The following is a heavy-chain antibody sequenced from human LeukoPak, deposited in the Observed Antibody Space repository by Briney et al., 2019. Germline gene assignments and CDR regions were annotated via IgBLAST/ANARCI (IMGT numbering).Heavy chain of an antibody. Sequence: GGSLRLSCAASGFTLSSYSMTWVRQAPGKGLEWVSYISIRSSTIYYADSVKGRFTISRDDPHNTLYLQMNSLRAEDTAVYFCARGGVDYYGSGTYYLMYYFDYWGQGALVTVSS. CDR1: GFTLSSYS. CDR3: ARGGVDYYGSGTYYLMYYFDY. V-gene: IGHV3-48*01. D-gene: IGHD3-10*01. CDR2: ISIRSSTI. J-gene: IGHJ4*02.